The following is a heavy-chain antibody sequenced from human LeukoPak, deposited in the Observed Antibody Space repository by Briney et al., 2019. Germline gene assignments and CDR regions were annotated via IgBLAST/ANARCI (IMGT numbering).Heavy chain of an antibody. CDR3: AMYGSGSTISNY. V-gene: IGHV1-2*02. D-gene: IGHD3-10*01. Sequence: ASVKVSCKASGYTFTGYYMHWVRQAPGQGLEWMGWINPNSGGTNYAQKLQGRVTMTTDTSTSTAYMELRSLRSDDTAVYYCAMYGSGSTISNYWGQGTLVTVSS. J-gene: IGHJ4*02. CDR1: GYTFTGYY. CDR2: INPNSGGT.